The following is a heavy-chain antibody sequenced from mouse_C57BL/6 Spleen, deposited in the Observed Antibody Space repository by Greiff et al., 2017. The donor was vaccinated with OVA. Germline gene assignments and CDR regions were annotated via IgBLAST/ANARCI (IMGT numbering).Heavy chain of an antibody. Sequence: EVKVVESGGGLVKPGGSLKLSCAASGFTFSSYAMSWVRQTPEKRLEWVATISDGGSYTYYPDNVKGRFTISRDNAKNNLYLQMSHLKSEDTAMYYCARETMATMDYWGQGTSVTVSS. J-gene: IGHJ4*01. CDR3: ARETMATMDY. V-gene: IGHV5-4*01. CDR1: GFTFSSYA. CDR2: ISDGGSYT. D-gene: IGHD2-2*01.